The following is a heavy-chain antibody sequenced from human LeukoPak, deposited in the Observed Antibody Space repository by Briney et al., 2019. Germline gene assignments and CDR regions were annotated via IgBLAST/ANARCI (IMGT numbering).Heavy chain of an antibody. J-gene: IGHJ4*02. D-gene: IGHD5-24*01. CDR2: ISYDGSNK. Sequence: PGGSLRLSCAASGFTFSSYGMHWVRQAPGKGLEWVAVISYDGSNKYYADSVKGRFTISRDNSKNTLYLQMNSLRAEDTAVYYCAKDLEMATITMGYRGQGTLVTVSS. CDR3: AKDLEMATITMGY. V-gene: IGHV3-30*18. CDR1: GFTFSSYG.